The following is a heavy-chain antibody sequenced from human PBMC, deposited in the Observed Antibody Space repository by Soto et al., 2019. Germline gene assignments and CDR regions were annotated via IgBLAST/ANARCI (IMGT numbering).Heavy chain of an antibody. J-gene: IGHJ6*02. CDR3: ARDGESMRFRTGATSYYGMDV. CDR2: ISYDGINI. V-gene: IGHV3-30-3*01. CDR1: GFTFNTFA. Sequence: QVQLVESGGGVVQSGRSLRLSCVVSGFTFNTFAMHWVRQAPGKGLEWVAVISYDGINIYYADSVKGRFTISRDNSKNTLYLQMNSLRPEDTAVYYCARDGESMRFRTGATSYYGMDVWGQGTTVSVSS. D-gene: IGHD3-10*01.